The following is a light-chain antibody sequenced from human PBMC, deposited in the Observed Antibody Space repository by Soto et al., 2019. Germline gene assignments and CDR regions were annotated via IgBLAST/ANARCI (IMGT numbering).Light chain of an antibody. CDR2: DVS. CDR1: SSDVGGYKY. Sequence: QSALTQPASVSGSPGQSITISCTGTSSDVGGYKYVSWYQQHPGKAPKLMIYDVSNRPSGVSNRFSGSKSGNMASLTISGLQAEDEADYYCSSYTSSGTRVFGTGTKVTVL. J-gene: IGLJ1*01. CDR3: SSYTSSGTRV. V-gene: IGLV2-14*01.